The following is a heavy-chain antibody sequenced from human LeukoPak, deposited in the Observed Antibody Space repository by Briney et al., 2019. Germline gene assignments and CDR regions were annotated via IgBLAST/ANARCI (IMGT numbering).Heavy chain of an antibody. Sequence: GGSLRLSCAASGFTFSDYYMSWIRQAPGKGLEWVSAISGNGGSTYYADSVKGRFTISRDNSKNTLYLQMNSLRAEDTAVYYCAKLLCSSTSCGDYWGQGTLVTVSS. D-gene: IGHD2-2*01. CDR2: ISGNGGST. V-gene: IGHV3-23*01. CDR1: GFTFSDYY. CDR3: AKLLCSSTSCGDY. J-gene: IGHJ4*02.